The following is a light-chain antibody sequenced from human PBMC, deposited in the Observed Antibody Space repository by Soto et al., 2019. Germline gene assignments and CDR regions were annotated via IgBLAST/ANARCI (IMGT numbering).Light chain of an antibody. CDR1: QSVSSN. Sequence: EIVMTQSPATLSVSPGERVTLSCRASQSVSSNLAWYQQKPGQTPRLLIYDASTGATGIPARFSGSGSGTEFTLTISSLQSEDFAVYYCQQYNNWPRTFGHGTKVEIK. J-gene: IGKJ1*01. V-gene: IGKV3-15*01. CDR3: QQYNNWPRT. CDR2: DAS.